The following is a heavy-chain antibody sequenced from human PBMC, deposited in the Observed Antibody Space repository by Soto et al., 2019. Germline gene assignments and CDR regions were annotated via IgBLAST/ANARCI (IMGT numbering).Heavy chain of an antibody. V-gene: IGHV4-61*01. Sequence: QVQLQESGPGLVKPSETLSLTCTVSGGSVNSPSYYWSWIRQPPGKELEWIGYIFYTGGTVYNPSLKSRVTISIDTYQNQFALRLRSVTDADTAIYYCARIVGTPIDYWGQGTLVTVSS. J-gene: IGHJ4*02. CDR3: ARIVGTPIDY. CDR1: GGSVNSPSYY. D-gene: IGHD1-26*01. CDR2: IFYTGGT.